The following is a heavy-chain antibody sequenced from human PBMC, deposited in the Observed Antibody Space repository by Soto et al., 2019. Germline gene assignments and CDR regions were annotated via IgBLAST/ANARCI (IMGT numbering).Heavy chain of an antibody. Sequence: QVQLVESGGGVVQPGRSLRLSCAASGFTFSSYGMHWVRQAPGKGLEWVAVISYDGSNKYYADSVKGRFTISRDNSKNTLYLQMNSLRAEDTAVYYCAKDSGSSIPSEWGQGTLVTVSS. V-gene: IGHV3-30*18. CDR1: GFTFSSYG. CDR3: AKDSGSSIPSE. CDR2: ISYDGSNK. D-gene: IGHD6-13*01. J-gene: IGHJ4*02.